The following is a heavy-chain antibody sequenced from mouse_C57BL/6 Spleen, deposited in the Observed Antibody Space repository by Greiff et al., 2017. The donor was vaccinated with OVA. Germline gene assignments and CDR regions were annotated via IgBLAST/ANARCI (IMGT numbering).Heavy chain of an antibody. CDR3: ERFVNGEFYAMDD. V-gene: IGHV1-82*01. D-gene: IGHD1-2*01. Sequence: SGPELVKPGASVKISCKASGYAFSSSWMNWVKQRPGKGLEWIGRIYPGDGDTNYNEKFKGKATLTADKSSSTAYMQLSSLTSEDSAVYYCERFVNGEFYAMDDWGQGTSGTVSS. J-gene: IGHJ4*01. CDR1: GYAFSSSW. CDR2: IYPGDGDT.